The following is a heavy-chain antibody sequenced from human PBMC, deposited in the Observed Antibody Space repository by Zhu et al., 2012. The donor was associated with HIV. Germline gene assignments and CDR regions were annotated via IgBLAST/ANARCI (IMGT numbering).Heavy chain of an antibody. CDR2: IYTSGST. CDR1: GGSISSYY. Sequence: QVQLQESGPGLVKPSETLSLTCTVSGGSISSYYWSWIRQPPGKGLEWIGYIYTSGSTNYNPSLKSRVTISVDTSKNQLSLKLSSVTAADTAVYYCARTEYSSGWGAHFDYWGQGTLVTVSS. D-gene: IGHD6-19*01. V-gene: IGHV4-4*09. J-gene: IGHJ4*02. CDR3: ARTEYSSGWGAHFDY.